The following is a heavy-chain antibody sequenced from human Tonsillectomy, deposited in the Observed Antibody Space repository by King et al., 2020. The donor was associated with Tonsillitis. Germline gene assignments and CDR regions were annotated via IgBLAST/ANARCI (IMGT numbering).Heavy chain of an antibody. CDR3: ARDEVVPAAFSVDVFDV. D-gene: IGHD2-2*01. Sequence: QLQESGPGLVKPSETLSLTCTVSGDSIRSHCWSWIRQPAGKGLEWIGRIYTSGSTNYNPSLKSRVTMSVDTSKNHFSLKLSSVTAADTAVYYCARDEVVPAAFSVDVFDVWGQGTMVTVSS. CDR1: GDSIRSHC. CDR2: IYTSGST. J-gene: IGHJ3*01. V-gene: IGHV4-4*07.